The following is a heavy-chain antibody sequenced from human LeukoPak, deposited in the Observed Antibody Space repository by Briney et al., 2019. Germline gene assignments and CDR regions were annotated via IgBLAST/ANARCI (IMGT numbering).Heavy chain of an antibody. D-gene: IGHD3-22*01. J-gene: IGHJ4*02. V-gene: IGHV3-30*02. CDR3: AKVAVGGYYDSSGYYYFDY. CDR1: GFTFSSYG. CDR2: IRYDGSNK. Sequence: PGGSLRLSCAASGFTFSSYGMHWVRQAPGKGLEWVAFIRYDGSNKYYADSVKGRFTISRDNSKNTLYLQMNSLRAEDTAVYYCAKVAVGGYYDSSGYYYFDYWGQGTLVTVSS.